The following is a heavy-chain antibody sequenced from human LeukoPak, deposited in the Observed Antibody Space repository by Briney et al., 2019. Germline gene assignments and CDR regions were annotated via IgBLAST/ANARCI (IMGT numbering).Heavy chain of an antibody. CDR3: ARDRLWFAELPLNWFDP. Sequence: SVKVSCKASGGTFSSYAISWVRQALGQGLEWMGRIIPIFGTANYAQKFQGRVTITTDESTSTAYMELSSLRSEDTAVYYCARDRLWFAELPLNWFDPWGQGTLVTVSS. D-gene: IGHD3-10*01. J-gene: IGHJ5*02. CDR2: IIPIFGTA. CDR1: GGTFSSYA. V-gene: IGHV1-69*05.